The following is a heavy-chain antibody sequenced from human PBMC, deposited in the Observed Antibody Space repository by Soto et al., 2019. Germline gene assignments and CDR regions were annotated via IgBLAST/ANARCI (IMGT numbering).Heavy chain of an antibody. D-gene: IGHD5-12*01. CDR3: AKDIGYGYVSLVAGFDY. CDR2: INWNSGFI. J-gene: IGHJ4*02. CDR1: GFTFNDYA. Sequence: PGGSLRLSCAAAGFTFNDYALHWVRQVPGKGMEWVSGINWNSGFIVYADSVKGRFTISRDNAKNSLYLQMNSLRPEGTALYFCAKDIGYGYVSLVAGFDYCSRGTLVLVSS. V-gene: IGHV3-9*01.